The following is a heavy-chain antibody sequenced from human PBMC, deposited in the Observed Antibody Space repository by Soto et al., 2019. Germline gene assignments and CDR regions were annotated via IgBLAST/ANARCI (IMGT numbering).Heavy chain of an antibody. CDR3: ARDKSGSGSYSNAYYYYGMDV. CDR1: GGTFSSYA. V-gene: IGHV1-69*13. J-gene: IGHJ6*02. CDR2: IIPIFGTA. Sequence: SVKVSCKASGGTFSSYAIGWVRQAPGQGLEWMGGIIPIFGTANYAQKFQGRVTITADESTSTAYMELSSLRSEDTAVYYCARDKSGSGSYSNAYYYYGMDVWGQGTTVTVSS. D-gene: IGHD3-10*01.